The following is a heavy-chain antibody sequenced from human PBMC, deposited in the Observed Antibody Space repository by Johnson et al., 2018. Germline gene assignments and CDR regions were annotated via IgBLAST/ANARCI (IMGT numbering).Heavy chain of an antibody. D-gene: IGHD3-10*02. CDR2: NIPIFGTA. J-gene: IGHJ3*02. V-gene: IGHV1-69*12. CDR3: ARGGLRRLVFADAFDI. Sequence: QVQLVQSGAEVKKPGSSXKVSCKASGGTFSSYAISWVRQAPGQGLEWMGGNIPIFGTANYAQKFQGRVTITADESTSTAYRELSSLRSEDTAVYYCARGGLRRLVFADAFDIWGQGTMVTVSS. CDR1: GGTFSSYA.